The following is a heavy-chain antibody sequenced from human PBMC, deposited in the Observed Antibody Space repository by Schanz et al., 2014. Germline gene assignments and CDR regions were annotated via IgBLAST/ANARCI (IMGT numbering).Heavy chain of an antibody. D-gene: IGHD3-9*01. V-gene: IGHV3-23*01. CDR1: GFTFSTYA. Sequence: EVQLLDSGGGLVQPGGSLRLSCAASGFTFSTYAMSWVRQAPGKGLEWVSALSGSGGSTYYADSVKGRFTISRDNSKNTLYLQMNSLRTEDTAVYYCAKQINYDILTVTRNWGQGTLVTVSS. CDR3: AKQINYDILTVTRN. CDR2: LSGSGGST. J-gene: IGHJ4*02.